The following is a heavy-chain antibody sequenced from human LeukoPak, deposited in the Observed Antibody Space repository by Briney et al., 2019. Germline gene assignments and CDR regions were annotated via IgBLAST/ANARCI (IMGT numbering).Heavy chain of an antibody. CDR2: LIPIFSTA. CDR3: ASSLHHHDAFDI. Sequence: PVKPSCKAARRTFSSYAISWVRQAPGQRLEWMGGLIPIFSTANYAQKFQGIVTITTDESTSTAYMELSSLRYEDTAVYYCASSLHHHDAFDIWGQGTMVTVSS. J-gene: IGHJ3*02. D-gene: IGHD1-14*01. CDR1: RRTFSSYA. V-gene: IGHV1-69*05.